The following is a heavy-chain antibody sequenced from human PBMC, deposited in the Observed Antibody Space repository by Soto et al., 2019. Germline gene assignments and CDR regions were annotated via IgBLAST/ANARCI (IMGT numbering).Heavy chain of an antibody. CDR1: GFTFSSYG. V-gene: IGHV3-33*01. CDR3: ASHLTGTTPAESFDI. J-gene: IGHJ3*02. D-gene: IGHD1-20*01. CDR2: IWYDGSNK. Sequence: GGSLRLSCAVSGFTFSSYGMHWVRQAPSKGLEWVAVIWYDGSNKYYADSVKGRFTISRDNSKNTLYLQMNSLRAEDTAVYYCASHLTGTTPAESFDIWGQGTMVTVSS.